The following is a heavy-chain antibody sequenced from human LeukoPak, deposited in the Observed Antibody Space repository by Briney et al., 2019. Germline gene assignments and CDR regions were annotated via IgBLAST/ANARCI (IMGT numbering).Heavy chain of an antibody. CDR3: ARVLAVAGTGAFDI. V-gene: IGHV3-74*01. CDR2: INTDGSST. CDR1: GFTFSSYW. D-gene: IGHD6-19*01. J-gene: IGHJ3*02. Sequence: GGSLRLSCAASGFTFSSYWMYWVRRAPGKGLVWVSRINTDGSSTSYADSVKGRFTISRDNAKNTVYLQMNSLRAEDTAVYYCARVLAVAGTGAFDIWGQGTMVIVSS.